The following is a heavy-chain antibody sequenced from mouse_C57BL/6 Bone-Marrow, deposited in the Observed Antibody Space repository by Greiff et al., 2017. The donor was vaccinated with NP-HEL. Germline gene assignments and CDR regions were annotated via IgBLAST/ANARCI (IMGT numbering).Heavy chain of an antibody. CDR1: GFSFNTYA. D-gene: IGHD2-4*01. V-gene: IGHV10-1*01. Sequence: EVKLMESGGGLVQPKGSLKLSCAASGFSFNTYAMNWVRQAPGKGLEWVARIRSKSNNYATYYADSVKDRFTISRDDSESMLYLQMNNLKTEDTAMYYCVRPYYDYDSAWFAYWGQGTLVTVSA. J-gene: IGHJ3*01. CDR3: VRPYYDYDSAWFAY. CDR2: IRSKSNNYAT.